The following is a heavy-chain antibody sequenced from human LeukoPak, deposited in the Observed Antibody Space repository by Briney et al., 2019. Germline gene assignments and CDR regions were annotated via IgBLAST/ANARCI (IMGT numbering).Heavy chain of an antibody. CDR1: GYSFTSYW. Sequence: GESLKISCKGSGYSFTSYWIGWGRQMPGKGLEWMGTIYPGDSDTRYSPSFQGQGTISADKSISTAYLQWSSLKASDTAMYYCARWRRDYDSSGYYYGMDVWGQGTTVTVSS. CDR3: ARWRRDYDSSGYYYGMDV. D-gene: IGHD3-22*01. V-gene: IGHV5-51*01. J-gene: IGHJ6*02. CDR2: IYPGDSDT.